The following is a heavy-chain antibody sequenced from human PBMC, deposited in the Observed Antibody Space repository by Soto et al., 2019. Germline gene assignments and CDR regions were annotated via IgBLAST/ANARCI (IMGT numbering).Heavy chain of an antibody. CDR2: IRSDGTT. Sequence: GGSLRLSCAASGLTFINAWMTWVRQAPGKGLEWIGRIRSDGTTDYAAPVKGRFIISRDNAKNSLYLQMNSLRAEDTAVYYCARGSEIFGAGGWFDPWGQGTLVTVSS. V-gene: IGHV3-15*01. CDR3: ARGSEIFGAGGWFDP. J-gene: IGHJ5*02. CDR1: GLTFINAW. D-gene: IGHD3-3*01.